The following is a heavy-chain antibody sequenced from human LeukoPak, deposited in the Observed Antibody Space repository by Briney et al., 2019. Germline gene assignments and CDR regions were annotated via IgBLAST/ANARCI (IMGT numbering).Heavy chain of an antibody. D-gene: IGHD2-2*01. CDR1: GFTFSSYA. CDR3: ARQYCSSTSCYGDDAFDI. CDR2: ISYDGSNK. J-gene: IGHJ3*02. Sequence: GGSLRLSRAASGFTFSSYAMHWVRQAPGKGLEWVAVISYDGSNKYYADSVKGRFTISRDNSKNTLYLQMNSLRAEDTAVYYCARQYCSSTSCYGDDAFDIWGQGTMVTVSS. V-gene: IGHV3-30*04.